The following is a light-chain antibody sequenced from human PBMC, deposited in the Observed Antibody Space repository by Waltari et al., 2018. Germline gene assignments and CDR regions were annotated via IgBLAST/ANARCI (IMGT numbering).Light chain of an antibody. CDR3: QSYDSSNYNYV. Sequence: FMLTQPHSVSESPGRTITISCTRSSGNIASNFVQWFHQRPGSAPTTVIYEDNQRPFGVPDRFSGSIDSSSNSASLTISGLKTADEADYYCQSYDSSNYNYVFGTGTKVTVL. CDR2: EDN. J-gene: IGLJ1*01. CDR1: SGNIASNF. V-gene: IGLV6-57*03.